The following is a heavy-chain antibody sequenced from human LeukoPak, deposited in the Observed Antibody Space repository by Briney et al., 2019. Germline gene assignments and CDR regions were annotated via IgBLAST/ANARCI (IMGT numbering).Heavy chain of an antibody. Sequence: ASVKVSCKASGYTFTSYGMNWVRQAPGQGLEWMGWINPNSGDTNYAQKFQGRVTMTRDTSISTAYMELSRLRSDDTAVYYCARVRYRLAETYIDYWGQGTLVTVSS. J-gene: IGHJ4*02. V-gene: IGHV1-2*02. D-gene: IGHD3-16*01. CDR3: ARVRYRLAETYIDY. CDR2: INPNSGDT. CDR1: GYTFTSYG.